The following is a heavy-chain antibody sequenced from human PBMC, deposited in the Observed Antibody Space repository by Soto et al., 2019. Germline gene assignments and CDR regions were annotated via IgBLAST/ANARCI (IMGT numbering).Heavy chain of an antibody. D-gene: IGHD2-2*01. Sequence: GGSLRLSCAASQFSFSSYWMHWVRQVPGKGPAWVSRINHDGSKTEYADSVKGRFTISRDNTNNTLYLQMNNLRVEDTAIYYCARDFESSSSPDLWGQGTLVTVSS. CDR3: ARDFESSSSPDL. CDR2: INHDGSKT. V-gene: IGHV3-74*01. CDR1: QFSFSSYW. J-gene: IGHJ5*02.